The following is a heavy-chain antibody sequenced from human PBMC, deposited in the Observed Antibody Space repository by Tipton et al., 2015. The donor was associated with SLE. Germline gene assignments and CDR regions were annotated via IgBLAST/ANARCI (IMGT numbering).Heavy chain of an antibody. Sequence: LRLSCAASGFPFSGYWMSWIRQPPGKGLEWVGYIYSSGITNYNPSLKSRVTISVDTSKNQFSLKLSSVTAADTAVYYCARHDYGGLYFDYWGQGTLVSVSS. CDR2: IYSSGIT. D-gene: IGHD4/OR15-4a*01. J-gene: IGHJ4*02. CDR1: GFPFSGYW. CDR3: ARHDYGGLYFDY. V-gene: IGHV4-59*01.